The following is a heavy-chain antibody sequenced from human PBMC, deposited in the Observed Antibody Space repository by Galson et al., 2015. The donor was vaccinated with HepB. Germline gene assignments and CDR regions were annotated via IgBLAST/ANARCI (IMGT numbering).Heavy chain of an antibody. CDR2: IKSKTDGGTT. Sequence: SLRLSCAASGFTFSNAWMSWVRQAPGKGLEWVGRIKSKTDGGTTDYAAPVKGRFTISRDDSKNTLYLQMNSLKTEDTAVYYCTTGSHYYGSGSYYKNRAVPFDYWGQGTLVTVSS. CDR3: TTGSHYYGSGSYYKNRAVPFDY. D-gene: IGHD3-10*01. J-gene: IGHJ4*02. V-gene: IGHV3-15*01. CDR1: GFTFSNAW.